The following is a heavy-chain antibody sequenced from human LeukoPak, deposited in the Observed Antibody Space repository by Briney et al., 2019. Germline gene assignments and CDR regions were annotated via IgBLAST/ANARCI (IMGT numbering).Heavy chain of an antibody. D-gene: IGHD4-23*01. CDR1: GFTFSTYA. Sequence: GGSLRLSCAASGFTFSTYAISWVRRTPGKGLEWVSAITGGGTTYYADSVKGRLTISRDNSKNTLYLQMNSLRAEDTAVYYCATDPPILRWSFDYWGQGTLVTVSS. J-gene: IGHJ4*02. CDR3: ATDPPILRWSFDY. CDR2: ITGGGTT. V-gene: IGHV3-23*01.